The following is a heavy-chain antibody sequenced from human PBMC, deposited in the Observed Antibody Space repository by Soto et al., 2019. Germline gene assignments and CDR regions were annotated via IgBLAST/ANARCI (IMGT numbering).Heavy chain of an antibody. CDR1: GFTFSNVW. V-gene: IGHV3-15*01. Sequence: EVQLVESGGGLVKPGGSLSLSCAASGFTFSNVWMSWVRQAPGKGLEWVGRIKRRADGGTTDYATPVRGRFTVSRDDSTNTLYLQMNSLKTEDTAVYYGTAGYCSGGSCYSVVYWGQGTLVTVSS. J-gene: IGHJ4*02. CDR2: IKRRADGGTT. CDR3: TAGYCSGGSCYSVVY. D-gene: IGHD2-15*01.